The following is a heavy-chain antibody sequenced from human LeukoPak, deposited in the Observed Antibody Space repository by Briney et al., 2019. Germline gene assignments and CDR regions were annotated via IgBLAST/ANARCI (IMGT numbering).Heavy chain of an antibody. J-gene: IGHJ4*02. V-gene: IGHV3-21*01. CDR3: ARDKSEMATILDY. CDR1: GFTFSSYS. CDR2: VSSSSSYI. D-gene: IGHD5-24*01. Sequence: PGGSLRLSCAASGFTFSSYSMNWVRQAPGKGLEWVSSVSSSSSYIYYADSVKGRFTISRDNAKNSLYLQMNSLRAEDTAVYYCARDKSEMATILDYWGQGTLVTVSS.